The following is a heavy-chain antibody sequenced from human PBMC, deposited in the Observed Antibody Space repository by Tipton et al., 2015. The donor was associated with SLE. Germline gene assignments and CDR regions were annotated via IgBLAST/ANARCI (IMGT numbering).Heavy chain of an antibody. J-gene: IGHJ4*02. D-gene: IGHD3-10*01. CDR2: INSDGSST. CDR3: AGGLLWFREHHY. Sequence: QLVQSGGGLVQAGGSLRLSCAASGFTFSSYWMHWVRQAPGKGLVWVSRINSDGSSTSYADSVKGRFTISRDNSKNTLYLQMNSLRAEDTAVYYCAGGLLWFREHHYWGQGTLVTVSS. CDR1: GFTFSSYW. V-gene: IGHV3-74*02.